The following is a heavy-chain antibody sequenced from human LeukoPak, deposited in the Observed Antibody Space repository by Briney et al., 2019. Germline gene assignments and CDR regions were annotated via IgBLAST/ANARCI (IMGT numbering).Heavy chain of an antibody. Sequence: ASVKVSCKASGYTFTSYDINWVRQATGQGLEWMGWMNPNSGNTGYAQKFQGRVTMTRNTSISTAYMELSSLRSEDTAVYYCAKDPSDIVVVVAATHGGYWAQGTLVTVSS. CDR1: GYTFTSYD. CDR3: AKDPSDIVVVVAATHGGY. CDR2: MNPNSGNT. D-gene: IGHD2-15*01. J-gene: IGHJ4*02. V-gene: IGHV1-8*01.